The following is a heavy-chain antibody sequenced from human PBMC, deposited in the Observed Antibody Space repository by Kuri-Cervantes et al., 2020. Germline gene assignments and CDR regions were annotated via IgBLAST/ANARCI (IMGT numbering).Heavy chain of an antibody. V-gene: IGHV1-2*02. CDR3: ARGVAKWELRLVGMDV. CDR2: INPNSGGT. J-gene: IGHJ6*02. D-gene: IGHD1-26*01. CDR1: GYTFTSYA. Sequence: ASVKVSCKASGYTFTSYAMNWVRQAPGQGLEWMGWINPNSGGTNYAQKFQGRVTMTRDTSISTAYMELSRLRSDDTAVYYCARGVAKWELRLVGMDVWGQGTTVTVSS.